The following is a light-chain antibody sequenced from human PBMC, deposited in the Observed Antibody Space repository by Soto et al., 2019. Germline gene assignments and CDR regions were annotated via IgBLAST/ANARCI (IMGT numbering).Light chain of an antibody. CDR2: GSS. J-gene: IGLJ2*01. CDR3: QSYDNGLSASV. Sequence: QAVVTQPPSVSEAPGQRVTISCTGSSSNIGAGHVVHWYQQFPGRAPNLLIYGSSNRPSGVPDRFSGSKSGTSASLAITGLQAEDEADYYCQSYDNGLSASVFGGGTKLTVL. CDR1: SSNIGAGHV. V-gene: IGLV1-40*01.